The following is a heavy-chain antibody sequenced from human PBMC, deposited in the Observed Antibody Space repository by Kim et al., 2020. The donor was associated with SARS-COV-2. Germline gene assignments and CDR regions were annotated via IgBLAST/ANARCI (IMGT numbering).Heavy chain of an antibody. Sequence: GWSLRLSCAASGFTVSSNYMSWVRQAPGKGLEWVSVIYSGGSTYYADSVKGRFTISRDNSKNTLYLQMNSLRAEDTAVYYCARVGGSETTDAFDIWGQGKMVTVSS. D-gene: IGHD3-10*01. CDR1: GFTVSSNY. J-gene: IGHJ3*02. CDR2: IYSGGST. CDR3: ARVGGSETTDAFDI. V-gene: IGHV3-53*01.